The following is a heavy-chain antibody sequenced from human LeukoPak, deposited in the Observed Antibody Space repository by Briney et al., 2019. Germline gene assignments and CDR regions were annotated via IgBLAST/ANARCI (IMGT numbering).Heavy chain of an antibody. CDR3: ARAFSSVHRGEVSYH. V-gene: IGHV1-18*01. CDR1: GYTFTNYG. Sequence: ASVKVSCKASGYTFTNYGISWVRQAPGQGLEWMGWITAYNGNTNSAQKFQGRVTMTTDTSTNTAYMELRSLRSDDTAVYYCARAFSSVHRGEVSYHWGQGTLVTVSS. D-gene: IGHD3-10*01. CDR2: ITAYNGNT. J-gene: IGHJ5*02.